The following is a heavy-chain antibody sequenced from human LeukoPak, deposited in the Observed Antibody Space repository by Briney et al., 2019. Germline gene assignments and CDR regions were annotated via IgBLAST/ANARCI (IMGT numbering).Heavy chain of an antibody. CDR3: ARDMTDWWFDP. J-gene: IGHJ5*02. Sequence: SETLSLTCTVSGGSISSSSYYWGWIRQPPGTGLEWIGSIYYSGSTYYNPSLKSRVTISVDTSKNQFSLKLSSVTAADTAVYYCARDMTDWWFDPWGQGTLVTVSS. CDR1: GGSISSSSYY. CDR2: IYYSGST. V-gene: IGHV4-39*07. D-gene: IGHD3-9*01.